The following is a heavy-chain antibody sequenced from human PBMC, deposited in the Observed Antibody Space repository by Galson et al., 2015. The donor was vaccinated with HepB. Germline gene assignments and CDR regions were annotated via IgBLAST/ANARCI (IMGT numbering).Heavy chain of an antibody. CDR2: ISYDGSNK. Sequence: SLRLSCAASGFTFSSYAMHWVRQAPGKGLEWVAVISYDGSNKYYADSVKGRFTISRDNSKNTLYLQMNSLRAEDTAVYYCARDRGISVAFDIWGQGTMVTVSS. CDR1: GFTFSSYA. V-gene: IGHV3-30*04. J-gene: IGHJ3*02. CDR3: ARDRGISVAFDI.